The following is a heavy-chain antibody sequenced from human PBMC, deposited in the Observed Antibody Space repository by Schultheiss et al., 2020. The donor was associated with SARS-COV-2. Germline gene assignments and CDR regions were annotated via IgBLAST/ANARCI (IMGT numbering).Heavy chain of an antibody. CDR1: GYTLTELS. V-gene: IGHV1-24*01. CDR2: FDPEDGET. J-gene: IGHJ6*02. D-gene: IGHD2-2*01. CDR3: ATRTPLCLGSTSCYWLYYYYGMDV. Sequence: ASVKVSCKVSGYTLTELSMHWVRQAPGKGLEWMGGFDPEDGETIYAQKFQGRVTMTEDTSTDTAYMELSSLRSEDTAVYYCATRTPLCLGSTSCYWLYYYYGMDVWGQGTTVTVSS.